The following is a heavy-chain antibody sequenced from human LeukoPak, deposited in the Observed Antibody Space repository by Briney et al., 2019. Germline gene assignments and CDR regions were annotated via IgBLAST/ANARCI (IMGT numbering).Heavy chain of an antibody. CDR3: AREANAVAGSWNWFDP. D-gene: IGHD6-19*01. J-gene: IGHJ5*02. Sequence: GASVKVSCKASGYTFTSYHMHWVRQAPGQGLEWMGKINLSGGSTTYAQKFQGRVTMTRDTSTSTVYMELRSLRSDDTAVYYCAREANAVAGSWNWFDPWAREPWSPSPQ. CDR2: INLSGGST. V-gene: IGHV1-46*01. CDR1: GYTFTSYH.